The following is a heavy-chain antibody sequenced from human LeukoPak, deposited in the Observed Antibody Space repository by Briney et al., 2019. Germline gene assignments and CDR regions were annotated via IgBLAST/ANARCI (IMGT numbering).Heavy chain of an antibody. D-gene: IGHD3-22*01. CDR2: IYYSGST. Sequence: SETLSLTCTVAGGSISSSSYYWGWIRRPPGKGLEWIGSIYYSGSTYYNPSLKSRVTISVDTSKNQFSLKLSSVTVADTAVYYCARYHDSTRFLFDYWGQGTLVTVSS. J-gene: IGHJ4*02. V-gene: IGHV4-39*01. CDR1: GGSISSSSYY. CDR3: ARYHDSTRFLFDY.